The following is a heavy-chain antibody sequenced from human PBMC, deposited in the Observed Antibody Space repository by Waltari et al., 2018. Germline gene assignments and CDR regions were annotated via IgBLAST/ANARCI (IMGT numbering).Heavy chain of an antibody. D-gene: IGHD2-15*01. CDR1: XFTFGXFA. CDR3: VRGQSGGXXPGYFDS. CDR2: IRSKSFSGRP. V-gene: IGHV3-49*04. J-gene: IGHJ4*02. Sequence: DVQLVESGGGLVQPGRSLRLSCKGSXFTFGXFAISXVRQAPGAGLEWIGFIRSKSFSGRPEXAPSVSGRXSISXDDXKSVAXLXMSGLGIGXXAVYXCVRGQSGGXXPGYFDSXGQGTLVTV.